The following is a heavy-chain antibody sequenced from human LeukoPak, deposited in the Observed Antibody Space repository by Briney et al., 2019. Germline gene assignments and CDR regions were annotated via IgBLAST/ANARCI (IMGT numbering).Heavy chain of an antibody. CDR1: GFTFSSYW. J-gene: IGHJ6*03. Sequence: PGGSLRLSCAASGFTFSSYWMHWVRQAPGKGLEWVSSISSSSYIYYADSVKGRFTISRDNAKNSLYLQMNSLRAEDTAVYYCARERSYYYYYMDVWGKGTTVTVSS. V-gene: IGHV3-21*01. CDR3: ARERSYYYYYMDV. CDR2: ISSSSYI.